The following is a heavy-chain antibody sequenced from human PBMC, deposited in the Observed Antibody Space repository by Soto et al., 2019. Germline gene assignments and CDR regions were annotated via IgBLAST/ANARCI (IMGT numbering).Heavy chain of an antibody. CDR1: GGSIDSYY. V-gene: IGHV4-59*12. CDR3: ARDRWMSRANWFDP. D-gene: IGHD2-2*03. CDR2: ISDSGTT. Sequence: PSETLSLTCTVFGGSIDSYYWRWIRQAPGKGLEWIGHISDSGTTNYNPSLGSRVTISVDTSRKSFSLKLSSVTAADTAVYFCARDRWMSRANWFDPWGPGTLVTVSS. J-gene: IGHJ5*02.